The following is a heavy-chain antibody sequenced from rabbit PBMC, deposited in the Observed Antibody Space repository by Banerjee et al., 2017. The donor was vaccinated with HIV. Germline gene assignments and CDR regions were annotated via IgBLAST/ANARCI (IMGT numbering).Heavy chain of an antibody. V-gene: IGHV1S45*01. CDR3: ARDLAGVIGWNFNL. CDR2: IGAGST. J-gene: IGHJ4*01. Sequence: EESGGGLVQPEGSLTLTCTASGFSFSSNYWLCWVRQAPGKGLEWIACIGAGSTYYATWAKGRFTISKTSSTTVTLQMTSLTAADTASYFCARDLAGVIGWNFNLWGPGTLVTVS. CDR1: GFSFSSNYW. D-gene: IGHD4-1*01.